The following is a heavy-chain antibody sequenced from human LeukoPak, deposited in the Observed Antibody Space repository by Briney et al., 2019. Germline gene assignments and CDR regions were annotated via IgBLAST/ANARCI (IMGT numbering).Heavy chain of an antibody. J-gene: IGHJ3*02. Sequence: AGGSLRLSCAASGFTVSSNYMSWVRQAPGKGLEWVSVIYSGGSTYYADSVKGRFTISRDNSKNTLYLQMNSLRAEDTAVYYCARNRAARPLGAFDIWGQGTMVTVSS. CDR3: ARNRAARPLGAFDI. V-gene: IGHV3-66*01. CDR2: IYSGGST. CDR1: GFTVSSNY. D-gene: IGHD6-6*01.